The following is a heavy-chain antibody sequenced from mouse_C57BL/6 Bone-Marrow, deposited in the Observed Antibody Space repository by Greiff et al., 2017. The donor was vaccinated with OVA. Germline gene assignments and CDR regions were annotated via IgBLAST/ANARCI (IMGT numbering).Heavy chain of an antibody. V-gene: IGHV2-9-1*01. CDR3: ASHYYGSSYLYFDY. Sequence: VKVVESGPGLVAPSQSLSITCTVSGFSLTSYAISWVRQPPGKGLEWLGVIWTGGGTNYNSALKSRLSISKDNSKSQVFLKMNSLQTDDTARYYCASHYYGSSYLYFDYWGQGTTLTVSS. CDR1: GFSLTSYA. D-gene: IGHD1-1*01. CDR2: IWTGGGT. J-gene: IGHJ2*01.